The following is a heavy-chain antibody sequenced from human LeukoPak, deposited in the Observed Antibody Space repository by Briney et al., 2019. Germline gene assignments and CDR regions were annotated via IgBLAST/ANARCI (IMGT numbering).Heavy chain of an antibody. CDR3: ASTQDGDAFDI. Sequence: GGSLRLSCAASGFTFSDYYMSWIRQAPGKGLEWVSYISSSGSTIYYADSVKGRFTISRDNAKDSLYLQMNSLRAEDTAVYYCASTQDGDAFDIWGQGTMVTVSS. V-gene: IGHV3-11*01. CDR2: ISSSGSTI. J-gene: IGHJ3*02. CDR1: GFTFSDYY. D-gene: IGHD2-15*01.